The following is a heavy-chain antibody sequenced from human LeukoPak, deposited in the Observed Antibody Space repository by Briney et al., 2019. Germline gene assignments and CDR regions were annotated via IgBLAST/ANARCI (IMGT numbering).Heavy chain of an antibody. V-gene: IGHV3-9*01. Sequence: GRSLRLSCAASGFTFDDYAMHWVRQAPGKGLEWVLGISWNSGSIGYADSVKGRFTISRDNAKNSLYLQMNSLRAEDTALYYCAKSYTVTNPYFDYWGQGTLVTVSS. CDR2: ISWNSGSI. D-gene: IGHD4-17*01. CDR3: AKSYTVTNPYFDY. J-gene: IGHJ4*02. CDR1: GFTFDDYA.